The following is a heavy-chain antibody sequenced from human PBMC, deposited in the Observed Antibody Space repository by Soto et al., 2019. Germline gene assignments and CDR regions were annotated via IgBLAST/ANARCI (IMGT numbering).Heavy chain of an antibody. CDR2: ISSSSSTI. Sequence: ESGGGLVQPGGSLRLSCAASGFTFSIYSMNWVRQAPGKGLEWVSYISSSSSTIYYADSVKGRITISRDNAKNSLYLKMNSLTDEDTAVYYCARECGSLNWFDPWGQGTLVTVSS. CDR3: ARECGSLNWFDP. J-gene: IGHJ5*02. CDR1: GFTFSIYS. V-gene: IGHV3-48*02. D-gene: IGHD1-26*01.